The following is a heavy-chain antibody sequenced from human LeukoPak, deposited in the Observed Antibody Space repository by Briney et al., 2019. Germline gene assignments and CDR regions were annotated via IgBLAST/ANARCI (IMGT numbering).Heavy chain of an antibody. J-gene: IGHJ5*02. CDR1: GYTFTSYD. CDR3: ARGNGDYEVAHP. V-gene: IGHV1-8*03. CDR2: MNPNGGNT. D-gene: IGHD4-17*01. Sequence: ASVKVSCKASGYTFTSYDINWVRQATGQGLEWMGWMNPNGGNTGYAQKFQGRVTITRNTSISTAYMELSSLRSEDTAVYYCARGNGDYEVAHPWGQGTLVTVSS.